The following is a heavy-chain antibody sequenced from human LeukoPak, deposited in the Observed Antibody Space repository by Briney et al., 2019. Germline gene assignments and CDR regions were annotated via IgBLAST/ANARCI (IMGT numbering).Heavy chain of an antibody. CDR2: IIPILGIA. CDR3: ARETGSGSYYSASWFDP. Sequence: SVKVSCKASGGTFSSYAISWVRQAPGQGLEWMGRIIPILGIANYAQKFQGRVTITADKSTSTAYMELSSLRSEDTAVYYCARETGSGSYYSASWFDPWGQGTTVTVSS. V-gene: IGHV1-69*04. CDR1: GGTFSSYA. J-gene: IGHJ5*01. D-gene: IGHD1-26*01.